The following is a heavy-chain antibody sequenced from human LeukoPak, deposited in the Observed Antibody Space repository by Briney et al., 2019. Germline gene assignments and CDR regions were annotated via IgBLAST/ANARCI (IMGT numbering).Heavy chain of an antibody. CDR2: ISGSGGST. J-gene: IGHJ4*02. Sequence: GGSLRLSYAASGFTFSSYGMSWVRQAPGKGLEWVSAISGSGGSTYYADSVKGRFTISRDNSKNTVNLQMNSLRAEETAVYYLAKPPVLAYCSKTSCPLDYWGQGT. CDR1: GFTFSSYG. V-gene: IGHV3-23*01. D-gene: IGHD2-2*01. CDR3: AKPPVLAYCSKTSCPLDY.